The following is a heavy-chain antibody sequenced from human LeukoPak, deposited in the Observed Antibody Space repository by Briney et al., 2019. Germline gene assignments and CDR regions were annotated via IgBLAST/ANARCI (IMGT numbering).Heavy chain of an antibody. Sequence: ASVNVSCKASGYTFTTYGIIWVRQAPGQGLEWMGWISTYNAKTKYAQNLQGRVAMTTDTSTSTVYMELRSLTSDDTAVYYCARGRIAAAGTHPFDPWGQGTLVTVSS. CDR1: GYTFTTYG. D-gene: IGHD6-13*01. V-gene: IGHV1-18*01. J-gene: IGHJ5*02. CDR3: ARGRIAAAGTHPFDP. CDR2: ISTYNAKT.